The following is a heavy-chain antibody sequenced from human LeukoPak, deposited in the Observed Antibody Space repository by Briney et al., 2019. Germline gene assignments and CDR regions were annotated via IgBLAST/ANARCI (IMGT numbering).Heavy chain of an antibody. Sequence: QTGGSLRLSCAVSGFTFDDYAMHWVRQVPGKGLEWVSGINWNSDSIGYADSVKGRFTTSRDNAKNSLYLQMNSLRAEDTAFYYCAISGGGDSGYGNFDYWGQGTLVTVSS. CDR1: GFTFDDYA. J-gene: IGHJ4*02. CDR2: INWNSDSI. CDR3: AISGGGDSGYGNFDY. D-gene: IGHD5-12*01. V-gene: IGHV3-9*01.